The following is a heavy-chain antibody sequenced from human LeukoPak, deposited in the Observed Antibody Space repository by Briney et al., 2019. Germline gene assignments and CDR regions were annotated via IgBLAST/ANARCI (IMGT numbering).Heavy chain of an antibody. CDR3: ARVPPYSSGWYRFDY. D-gene: IGHD6-19*01. V-gene: IGHV3-30*04. CDR2: ISYDGSNK. CDR1: GFTFSSYA. Sequence: GGSLRLSCAASGFTFSSYAMHWVRQAPGKGLEWVAVISYDGSNKYYADSVKGRFTISRDNSKNTLYLQMNSLRAEDTAVYYCARVPPYSSGWYRFDYWGQGTLVTVS. J-gene: IGHJ4*02.